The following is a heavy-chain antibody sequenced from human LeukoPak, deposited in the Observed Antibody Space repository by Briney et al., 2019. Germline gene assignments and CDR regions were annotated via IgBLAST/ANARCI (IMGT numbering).Heavy chain of an antibody. Sequence: PGGSLRLSCTASGFTVGDYAMSWVRQAPGKGLEWVGFIRSNAYGGTTEYAASVKGRFTISRDDSNSIAYLQMNSLKTEDTAVYYCTRGKVTMIRGVIAYFDYWGQGTLVTVCS. J-gene: IGHJ4*02. D-gene: IGHD3-10*01. V-gene: IGHV3-49*04. CDR1: GFTVGDYA. CDR2: IRSNAYGGTT. CDR3: TRGKVTMIRGVIAYFDY.